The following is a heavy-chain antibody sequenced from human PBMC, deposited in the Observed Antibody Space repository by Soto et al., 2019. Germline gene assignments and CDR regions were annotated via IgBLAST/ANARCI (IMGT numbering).Heavy chain of an antibody. Sequence: EVQLVESGGGLVQPGRSLTVSCEASGFTFDDCAMHWVRQPPGKGLEWVASISWSGGKIGYADSVRGRFTISRDNAKHSVHLQMDSLGAEDTAFYYCAKDRSAAYYDYIWGTYGLIDYWGQGILVTVSS. CDR3: AKDRSAAYYDYIWGTYGLIDY. CDR1: GFTFDDCA. J-gene: IGHJ4*02. V-gene: IGHV3-9*01. D-gene: IGHD3-16*02. CDR2: ISWSGGKI.